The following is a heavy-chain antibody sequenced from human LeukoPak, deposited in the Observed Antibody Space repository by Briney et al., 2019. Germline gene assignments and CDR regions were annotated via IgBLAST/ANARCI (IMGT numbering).Heavy chain of an antibody. J-gene: IGHJ4*02. CDR1: GFTFSNYA. CDR2: IRSSSSTI. Sequence: GGSLRLSCAASGFTFSNYAMNWVRQAPGKGLEWVSYIRSSSSTIYYADSVKGRFTISRDDAKNSLYLQMNSLRGDDTAAYFCARDSGGDAHIDYWGQGTLVTVSS. V-gene: IGHV3-48*01. D-gene: IGHD6-25*01. CDR3: ARDSGGDAHIDY.